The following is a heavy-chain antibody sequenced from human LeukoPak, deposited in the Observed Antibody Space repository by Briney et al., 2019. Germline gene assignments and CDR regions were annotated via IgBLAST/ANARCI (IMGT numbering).Heavy chain of an antibody. V-gene: IGHV4-61*02. CDR3: ARLPSPRGVMGFDY. CDR2: IYTSGST. J-gene: IGHJ4*02. D-gene: IGHD3-10*01. Sequence: SQTLSLTCTVSGGSISSGSYYWSWIRQPAGKGLEWIGRIYTSGSTNYNPSLKSRVTISVDTSKNQFSLRLSSVTAADTAVYYCARLPSPRGVMGFDYWGQGTLVTVSS. CDR1: GGSISSGSYY.